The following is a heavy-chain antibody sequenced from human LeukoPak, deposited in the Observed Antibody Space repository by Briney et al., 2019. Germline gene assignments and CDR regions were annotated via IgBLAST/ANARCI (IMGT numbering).Heavy chain of an antibody. J-gene: IGHJ4*02. CDR3: AKELAYCGGNCYSSFDY. CDR1: GFSFSSYS. V-gene: IGHV3-48*01. D-gene: IGHD2-21*02. Sequence: GGSLRLSCAASGFSFSSYSMNWVRQAPGKGLEWVSYISSSSSTIYYADSVKGRFTISRDNSKNTLYLQMNSLRAEDTAVYYCAKELAYCGGNCYSSFDYWGQGTLVTVSS. CDR2: ISSSSSTI.